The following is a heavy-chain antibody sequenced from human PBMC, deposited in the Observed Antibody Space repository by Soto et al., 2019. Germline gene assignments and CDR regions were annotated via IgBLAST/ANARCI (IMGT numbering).Heavy chain of an antibody. CDR3: ARNPHDSSGYTQGMDV. J-gene: IGHJ6*02. Sequence: GASVKVSCKASGYTFTSYYMHWVQQAPGQGLEWMGIINPSGDSTSYAQKFQGRVTMTRDTSTSTVYMELSSLRSEDTAVYYCARNPHDSSGYTQGMDVWGQGTTVTVSS. CDR1: GYTFTSYY. D-gene: IGHD3-22*01. V-gene: IGHV1-46*01. CDR2: INPSGDST.